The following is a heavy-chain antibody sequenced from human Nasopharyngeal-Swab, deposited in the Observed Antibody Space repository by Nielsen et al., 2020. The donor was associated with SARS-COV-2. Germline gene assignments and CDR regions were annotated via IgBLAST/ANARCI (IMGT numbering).Heavy chain of an antibody. CDR3: AKRQKMQLWLDLFDP. CDR2: ISSSGNTI. J-gene: IGHJ5*02. Sequence: VRQMPGKGLEWVSYISSSGNTIYYADSVKGRFTISRDNSKNTLYLQMNSLRAEDTAVYYCAKRQKMQLWLDLFDPWGQGTLVTVSS. D-gene: IGHD5-18*01. V-gene: IGHV3-23*01.